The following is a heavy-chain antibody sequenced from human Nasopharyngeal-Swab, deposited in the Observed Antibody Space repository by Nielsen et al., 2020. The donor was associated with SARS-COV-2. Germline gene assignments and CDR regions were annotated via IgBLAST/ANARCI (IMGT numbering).Heavy chain of an antibody. V-gene: IGHV4-34*01. CDR2: INHSGST. CDR3: ASSDCGGDCYPDAFDI. D-gene: IGHD2-21*02. Sequence: SETLSLTCAAYGGSFSGYYWSWIRQPPGKGLEWIGEINHSGSTNYNPSLKSRVTISVDTSKNQFSLKLSSVTAADTAVYYCASSDCGGDCYPDAFDIWGQGTMVTVSS. J-gene: IGHJ3*02. CDR1: GGSFSGYY.